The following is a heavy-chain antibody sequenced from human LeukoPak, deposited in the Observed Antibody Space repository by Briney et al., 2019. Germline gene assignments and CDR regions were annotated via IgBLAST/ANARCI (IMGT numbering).Heavy chain of an antibody. V-gene: IGHV1-18*01. CDR3: ARGSSSHDAFDI. CDR2: ISAYNGNT. Sequence: ASVKVSCKASGYTFTSYGISWVRQAPGQGLEWMGWISAYNGNTNYAQKLQGRVTMTRDMSTSTVYMELSSLRSEDTAVYYCARGSSSHDAFDIWGQGTMVTVSS. D-gene: IGHD6-6*01. J-gene: IGHJ3*02. CDR1: GYTFTSYG.